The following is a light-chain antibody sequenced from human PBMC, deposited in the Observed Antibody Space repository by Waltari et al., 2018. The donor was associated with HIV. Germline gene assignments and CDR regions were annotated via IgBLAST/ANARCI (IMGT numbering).Light chain of an antibody. Sequence: QSVLTQPPSVSGAPGQTVTISCTGSSSNIGARAHFDVHWYQQLPGTAPKLLIYGNNNGPAGVPDRFSGSKSGASASLAITGLQAEDEADYYCQSYDTRLSGSVFGGGTKLTVL. CDR1: SSNIGARAHFD. J-gene: IGLJ3*02. V-gene: IGLV1-40*01. CDR2: GNN. CDR3: QSYDTRLSGSV.